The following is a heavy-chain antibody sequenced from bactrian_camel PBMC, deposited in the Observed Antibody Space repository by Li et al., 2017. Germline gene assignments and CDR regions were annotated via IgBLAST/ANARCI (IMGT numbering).Heavy chain of an antibody. CDR3: ATNGGGGGSWTQYHY. CDR2: MSSDGSNT. V-gene: IGHV3S11*01. Sequence: EVQLVESGGGLVQPGGSLRLSCAASGFVFSTYAMSWVRQAPGKGLEWVSSMSSDGSNTYYADSMKGRFTISRDNAENTVYLQMNTLKSEDTALYYCATNGGGGGSWTQYHYWGQGTQVTVS. D-gene: IGHD6*01. CDR1: GFVFSTYA. J-gene: IGHJ4*01.